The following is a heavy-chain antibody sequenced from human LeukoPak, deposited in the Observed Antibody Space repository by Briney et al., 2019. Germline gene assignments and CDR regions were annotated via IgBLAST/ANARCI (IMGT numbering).Heavy chain of an antibody. CDR3: ASTRSYYYGSGSYYNEYYFDY. D-gene: IGHD3-10*01. V-gene: IGHV3-30*03. J-gene: IGHJ4*02. CDR2: ISYDGSNK. CDR1: GFTFSSYG. Sequence: GGSLRLSCAASGFTFSSYGMHWVRQAPGKGLEWVAVISYDGSNKYYADSVKGRFTISRDNSKNTLYLQMNSLRAEDTAVYYCASTRSYYYGSGSYYNEYYFDYWGQGTLVTVSS.